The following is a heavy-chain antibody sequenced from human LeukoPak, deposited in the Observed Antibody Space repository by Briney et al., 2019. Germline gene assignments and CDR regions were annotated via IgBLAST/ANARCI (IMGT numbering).Heavy chain of an antibody. CDR1: GYTFTSYG. CDR2: ISAYNGNT. Sequence: ASVKVSCKASGYTFTSYGISWVRQAPGHGLEWMGWISAYNGNTNYAQKLQGRVTMTTDTSTSTAYMELRSLRSDDTAVYYCARVLAAAGTDSLDYWGQGTLVTVSS. D-gene: IGHD6-13*01. J-gene: IGHJ4*02. CDR3: ARVLAAAGTDSLDY. V-gene: IGHV1-18*01.